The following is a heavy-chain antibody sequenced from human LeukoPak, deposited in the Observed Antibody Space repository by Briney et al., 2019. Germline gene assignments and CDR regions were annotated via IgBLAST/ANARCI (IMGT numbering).Heavy chain of an antibody. Sequence: SETLSLTCTVSGGSISSSSYYWGWLRQPPGKGLEWIGSIYYSGSTYYNPSLESRVNISVDTSKNEFSLNLSSVPAPACAFFPLASLAWWELPSYVFDYWGQGTLVTVSS. V-gene: IGHV4-39*07. CDR1: GGSISSSSYY. CDR2: IYYSGST. D-gene: IGHD1-26*01. J-gene: IGHJ4*02. CDR3: ASLAWWELPSYVFDY.